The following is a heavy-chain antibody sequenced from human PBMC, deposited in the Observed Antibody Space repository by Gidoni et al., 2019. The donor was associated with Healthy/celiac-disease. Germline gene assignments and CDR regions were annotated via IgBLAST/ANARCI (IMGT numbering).Heavy chain of an antibody. Sequence: QVKLQEPGPGLVKPSETLSLTCTVSGYSISSGYYWGWIRQPPGKGLEWIGSIYHSGSTYYNPSLKSRVTISVDTSKNQFSLKLSSVTAADTAVYYCARELSEGFDYWGQGTLVTVSS. V-gene: IGHV4-38-2*02. CDR3: ARELSEGFDY. D-gene: IGHD3-3*01. CDR2: IYHSGST. J-gene: IGHJ4*02. CDR1: GYSISSGYY.